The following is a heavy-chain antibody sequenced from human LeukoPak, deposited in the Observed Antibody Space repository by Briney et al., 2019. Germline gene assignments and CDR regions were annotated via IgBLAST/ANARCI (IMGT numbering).Heavy chain of an antibody. V-gene: IGHV1-18*04. J-gene: IGHJ3*02. Sequence: ASVKVSCKASGYTFTSYGISWVRQAPGQGLEWMGWISAYNGNTNYAQNLQGRVTMTTDTSTSTAYMELRSLRSDDTAVYYCARVIAVAGIFAFGIWGQGTMVTVSS. D-gene: IGHD6-19*01. CDR3: ARVIAVAGIFAFGI. CDR1: GYTFTSYG. CDR2: ISAYNGNT.